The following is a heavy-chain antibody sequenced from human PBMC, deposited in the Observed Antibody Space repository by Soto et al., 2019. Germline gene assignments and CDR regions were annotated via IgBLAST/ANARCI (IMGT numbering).Heavy chain of an antibody. CDR2: IYPGDSDT. J-gene: IGHJ4*02. CDR3: ARPPTWDGESHY. CDR1: GYNFTSKW. D-gene: IGHD3-10*01. Sequence: GESLKISCKGSGYNFTSKWIGWVRQMPGKGLEWVGIIYPGDSDTRYSPSVQGLVIISVDKSISTAYLQWSSLKPSDTAMYYCARPPTWDGESHYWGQGTLVTVSS. V-gene: IGHV5-51*01.